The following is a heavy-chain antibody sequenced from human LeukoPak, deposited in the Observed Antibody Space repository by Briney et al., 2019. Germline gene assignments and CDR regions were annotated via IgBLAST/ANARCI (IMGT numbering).Heavy chain of an antibody. CDR2: INHSGST. CDR1: GGSFSGYY. J-gene: IGHJ6*03. Sequence: SETLSLTCAVYGGSFSGYYWSWIRQPPGKGLEWIGEINHSGSTNYNPSLKGRVTISVGTSKNQFSLKLSSVTAADTAVYYCARTGLGYCSSTSCYRIYYMDVWGKGTTVTVSS. D-gene: IGHD2-2*01. V-gene: IGHV4-34*01. CDR3: ARTGLGYCSSTSCYRIYYMDV.